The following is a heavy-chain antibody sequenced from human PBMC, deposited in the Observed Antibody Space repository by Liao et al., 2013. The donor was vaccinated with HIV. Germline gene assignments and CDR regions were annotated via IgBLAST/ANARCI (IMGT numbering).Heavy chain of an antibody. Sequence: QVQLQESGPGLVKPSETLSLICTVSGDSIRSNSWSWIRQPAGKRLEWIGRLFAGGNTNYNPSLKSRVTMSVDTSKNHFSLKLSSVTAADTAVYYCARDAGAVAPGAFDIWGQGTMVTVSS. V-gene: IGHV4-4*07. J-gene: IGHJ3*02. CDR1: GDSIRSNS. CDR3: ARDAGAVAPGAFDI. CDR2: LFAGGNT. D-gene: IGHD6-19*01.